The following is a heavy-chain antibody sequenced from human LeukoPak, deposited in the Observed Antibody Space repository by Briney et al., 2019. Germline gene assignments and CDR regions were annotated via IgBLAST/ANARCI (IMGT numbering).Heavy chain of an antibody. D-gene: IGHD6-13*01. CDR3: ARRGSSIRT. CDR2: INNSGST. V-gene: IGHV4-34*01. CDR1: GGSFSGYY. Sequence: PSETLSLTCAVYGGSFSGYYWSWIRQPPGKGLEWIGEINNSGSTNYNPPLKSRVTISVDTSKNQFSLKLSSVTAADTAVYYCARRGSSIRTWGQGTLVTVSS. J-gene: IGHJ5*02.